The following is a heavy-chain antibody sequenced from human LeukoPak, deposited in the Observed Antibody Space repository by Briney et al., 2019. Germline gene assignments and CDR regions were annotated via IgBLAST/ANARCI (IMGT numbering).Heavy chain of an antibody. CDR2: IYSGGST. J-gene: IGHJ4*02. CDR3: AKCAWFGDAPGGDS. CDR1: GFIVSYSY. D-gene: IGHD3-10*01. Sequence: PGGSLRLSCAASGFIVSYSYMSWVRQAPGKGLEWVSLIYSGGSTFYADSVKGRFTIARDNTKNTLYLQMNSLRVDDTAVYYCAKCAWFGDAPGGDSWGQGTLVTVSS. V-gene: IGHV3-53*01.